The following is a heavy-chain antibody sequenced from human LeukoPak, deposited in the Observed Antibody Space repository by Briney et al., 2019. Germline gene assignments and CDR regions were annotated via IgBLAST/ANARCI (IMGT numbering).Heavy chain of an antibody. J-gene: IGHJ4*02. Sequence: SETLSLTCTVSGYSISSGYYWGWIRQPPGKGLEWIGSIYHSGSTYYSPSLKSRVTISVDTSKNQFSLKLSSVTAADTAVYYCARGDFWSGFPDYWGQGTLVTVSS. V-gene: IGHV4-38-2*02. CDR2: IYHSGST. CDR1: GYSISSGYY. CDR3: ARGDFWSGFPDY. D-gene: IGHD3-3*01.